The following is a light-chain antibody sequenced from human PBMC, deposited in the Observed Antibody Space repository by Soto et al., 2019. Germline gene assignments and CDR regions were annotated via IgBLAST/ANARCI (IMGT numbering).Light chain of an antibody. CDR3: QQRSNWPIN. V-gene: IGKV3-11*01. J-gene: IGKJ5*01. CDR1: QSVSSY. CDR2: DAS. Sequence: IVLTQSPATLSLSPGERATPSCRASQSVSSYLAWYQQKPGQAPRLLIYDASNRATGIPARFSGSGSGTDFTLTISSLEPEDFAAYYCQQRSNWPINFGQGTRLEIK.